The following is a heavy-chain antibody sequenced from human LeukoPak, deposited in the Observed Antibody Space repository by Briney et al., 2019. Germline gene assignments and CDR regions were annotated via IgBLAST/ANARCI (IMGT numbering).Heavy chain of an antibody. V-gene: IGHV3-33*01. J-gene: IGHJ6*02. CDR1: GFTFSSYG. CDR2: IWYDGSNK. Sequence: PGGSLRLSCAASGFTFSSYGMHWVRQAPGKGLEWVAVIWYDGSNKYYADSVKGRFTISRDNSKNTLYLQMNSLRAEDTAVYYCARDNLRVYYDSSGYPNYYYYGMDVWGQGTTVTVSS. CDR3: ARDNLRVYYDSSGYPNYYYYGMDV. D-gene: IGHD3-22*01.